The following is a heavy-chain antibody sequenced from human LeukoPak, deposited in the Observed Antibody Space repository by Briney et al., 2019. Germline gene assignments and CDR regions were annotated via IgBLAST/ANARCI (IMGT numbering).Heavy chain of an antibody. CDR3: ARDLSSSSSGYYYYYMDV. D-gene: IGHD6-6*01. V-gene: IGHV1-69*05. CDR2: IFPTFGTA. Sequence: ASVKVSCKASGGTFSSYAISWVRQAPGQGLEWVGGIFPTFGTANYAQKFQGRVTITTDESTSTAYMELSSLRSEDTAVYYCARDLSSSSSGYYYYYMDVWGKGTTVTVSS. CDR1: GGTFSSYA. J-gene: IGHJ6*03.